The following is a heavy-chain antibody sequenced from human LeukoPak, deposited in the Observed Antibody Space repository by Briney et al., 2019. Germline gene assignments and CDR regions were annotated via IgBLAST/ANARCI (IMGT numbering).Heavy chain of an antibody. Sequence: GGSLRLSCAASGFTFSSYSMNWVRQAPGKGLEWVSYISSSSTIYYADSVKGRFTISRDNAKNSLYLQMNSLRAEDTAVYYCARPMIVEGSLDYWGQGTLVTVSS. J-gene: IGHJ4*02. CDR2: ISSSSTI. CDR1: GFTFSSYS. V-gene: IGHV3-48*04. D-gene: IGHD3-22*01. CDR3: ARPMIVEGSLDY.